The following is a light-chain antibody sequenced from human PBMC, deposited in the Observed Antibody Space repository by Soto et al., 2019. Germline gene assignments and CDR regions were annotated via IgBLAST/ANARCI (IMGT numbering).Light chain of an antibody. Sequence: QSVLTQPASVSGSPGQSITIYCTGTSSDVGGYNYVSWYQQHPGKAPKLMIYDVSNRPSGVSNRFSGSKSGNTASLTISGLQAEDEADYYCSSYTSSSTLPVVFGGGTKLTVL. V-gene: IGLV2-14*01. CDR3: SSYTSSSTLPVV. J-gene: IGLJ2*01. CDR1: SSDVGGYNY. CDR2: DVS.